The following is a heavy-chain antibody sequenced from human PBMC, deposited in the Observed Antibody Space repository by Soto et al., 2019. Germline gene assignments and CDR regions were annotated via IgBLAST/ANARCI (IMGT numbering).Heavy chain of an antibody. J-gene: IGHJ4*02. CDR2: IYYSGST. D-gene: IGHD3-10*01. CDR3: AREVMVRGVIIFDY. Sequence: PSETLSLTCTVSGGSISSYYWSWIRQPPGKGLEWIGYIYYSGSTNYNPSLKSRVTISVDTSKNQFSLKLSSVTAAGTAVYYCAREVMVRGVIIFDYWGQGTLVTVSS. V-gene: IGHV4-59*01. CDR1: GGSISSYY.